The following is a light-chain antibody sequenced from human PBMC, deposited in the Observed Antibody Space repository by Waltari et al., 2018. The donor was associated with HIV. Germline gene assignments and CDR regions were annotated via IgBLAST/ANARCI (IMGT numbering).Light chain of an antibody. CDR3: QLWDSSSDHVL. Sequence: SYVLTQPPPESLAPGQTARLPCGGNNMGSKSVHWYQKKQGQAPVLVVYDERYSLSEIPERFSGSNSGNTSTLSINRLEAGEEADYHCQLWDSSSDHVLCGEGTKVTVL. J-gene: IGLJ2*01. CDR1: NMGSKS. V-gene: IGLV3-21*02. CDR2: DER.